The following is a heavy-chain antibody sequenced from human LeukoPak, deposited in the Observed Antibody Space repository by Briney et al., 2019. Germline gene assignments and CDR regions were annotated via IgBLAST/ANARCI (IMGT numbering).Heavy chain of an antibody. CDR3: ARAGTNGVLCYYYYMDV. D-gene: IGHD2-8*01. J-gene: IGHJ6*03. V-gene: IGHV3-30*01. CDR1: GFTFSSYA. Sequence: PGGSLRLSCAASGFTFSSYAMHWVRQAPGKGLEWVAVISYDGSNKYYADSVKGRFTISRDNSKNTLYLQMNSLRAEDTAVYYCARAGTNGVLCYYYYMDVWGKGTTVTVSS. CDR2: ISYDGSNK.